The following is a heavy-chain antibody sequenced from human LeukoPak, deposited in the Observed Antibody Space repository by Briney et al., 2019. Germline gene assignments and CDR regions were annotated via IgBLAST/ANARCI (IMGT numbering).Heavy chain of an antibody. CDR2: ISYDGSNK. V-gene: IGHV3-30*18. CDR3: AKGVSGYFDY. D-gene: IGHD5/OR15-5a*01. Sequence: GGSLRLSCAASGFTFSDYYMSWIRQAPGKGLEWVAVISYDGSNKYYADSVKGRFTISRDNSKNTLYLQMNSLRAEDTAVYYCAKGVSGYFDYWGQGTLVTVSS. CDR1: GFTFSDYY. J-gene: IGHJ4*03.